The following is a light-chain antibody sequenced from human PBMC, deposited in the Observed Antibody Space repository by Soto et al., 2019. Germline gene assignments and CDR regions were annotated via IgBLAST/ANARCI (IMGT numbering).Light chain of an antibody. Sequence: SYELTQPPSVSVSPGQTASIPCSGDTLGDKYACWYQQKPGQSPVLVIYQDSKRPSGTPQRFSGSNSGNTATLTISGTQAMDEADYYCQAWDSSTADWVFGGGTKLTVL. CDR1: TLGDKY. J-gene: IGLJ3*02. V-gene: IGLV3-1*01. CDR3: QAWDSSTADWV. CDR2: QDS.